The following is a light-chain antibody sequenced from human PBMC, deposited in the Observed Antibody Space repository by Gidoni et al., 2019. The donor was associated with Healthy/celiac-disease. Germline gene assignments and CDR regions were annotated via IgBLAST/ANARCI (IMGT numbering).Light chain of an antibody. CDR1: QSVSSY. V-gene: IGKV3-11*01. Sequence: EIVLTQSPATLSLSPGESATLSCRASQSVSSYLAWYQQKPGHAPRLLIYDASNRATGIPARFSGSGSGTDFTLTISSLEPEDFAVYYCQQRSNWPCSFGQGTKLEIK. CDR3: QQRSNWPCS. J-gene: IGKJ2*04. CDR2: DAS.